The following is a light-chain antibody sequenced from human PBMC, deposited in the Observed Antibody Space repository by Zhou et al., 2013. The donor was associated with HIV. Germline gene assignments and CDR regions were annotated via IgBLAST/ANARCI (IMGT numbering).Light chain of an antibody. CDR1: QDISNH. V-gene: IGKV1-9*01. J-gene: IGKJ3*01. CDR2: AAS. Sequence: IQLTQSPSSLSASVGDRVTMTCWASQDISNHLAWFQQKPGKAPKLLIYAASSLQSGVPSRFSGSGSGTDFTLTINRLEPEDFAVYYCQAYGTSPVFGPGTRVDIK. CDR3: QAYGTSPV.